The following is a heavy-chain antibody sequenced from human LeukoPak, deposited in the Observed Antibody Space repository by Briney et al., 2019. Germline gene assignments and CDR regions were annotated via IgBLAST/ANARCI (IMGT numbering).Heavy chain of an antibody. CDR1: GYTFTGYY. J-gene: IGHJ4*02. Sequence: GASVKVSCKASGYTFTGYYMHWVRQAPGQGLEWMGWINPNSGGTNYAQKFQGRVTMTRDTSISTAYMELSRLRSDDTAVYYCARGLGRTTMVTRGGVRFDYWGQGTLVIVSS. V-gene: IGHV1-2*02. CDR3: ARGLGRTTMVTRGGVRFDY. D-gene: IGHD5-18*01. CDR2: INPNSGGT.